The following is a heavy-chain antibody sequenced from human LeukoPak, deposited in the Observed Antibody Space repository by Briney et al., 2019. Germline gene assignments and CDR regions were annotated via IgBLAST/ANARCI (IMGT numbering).Heavy chain of an antibody. J-gene: IGHJ4*02. Sequence: ASVKVSCKASGYTFTGYYMNWVRQAPGQGLEWMGWINPNSGGTNYAQKVQGRVTMTRDTSISTAYMELSRLRSDDTAVYYCARLDGDYPREYYFDYWGQGTLVTVSS. CDR3: ARLDGDYPREYYFDY. D-gene: IGHD4-17*01. V-gene: IGHV1-2*02. CDR2: INPNSGGT. CDR1: GYTFTGYY.